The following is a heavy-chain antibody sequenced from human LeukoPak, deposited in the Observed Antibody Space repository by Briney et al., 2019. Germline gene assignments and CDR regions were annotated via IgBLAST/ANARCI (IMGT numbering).Heavy chain of an antibody. CDR1: GFTFSSYA. J-gene: IGHJ4*02. CDR2: ISGSGGST. CDR3: ANGLQGYCSSTSCSNFDY. V-gene: IGHV3-23*01. Sequence: GRSLRLSCAASGFTFSSYAMSWVRQAPGKGLEWVSAISGSGGSTYDADSVKGRFTISRDNSKNTLYLQMNSLRAEDTAVYYCANGLQGYCSSTSCSNFDYWGQGTLVTVSS. D-gene: IGHD2-2*01.